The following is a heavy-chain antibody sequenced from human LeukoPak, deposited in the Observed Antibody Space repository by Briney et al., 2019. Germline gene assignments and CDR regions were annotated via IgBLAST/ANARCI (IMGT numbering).Heavy chain of an antibody. CDR2: FDPEDGET. D-gene: IGHD3-3*01. CDR3: ATVGAIFGVVIGNYFDY. Sequence: GASVKVSCKVSGYTLTELSMHWVRQAPGKGLEWMGGFDPEDGETIYAQKFQGGVTMTEDTSTDTAYMELSSLRSEDTAVYYCATVGAIFGVVIGNYFDYWGQGTLVTVSS. V-gene: IGHV1-24*01. CDR1: GYTLTELS. J-gene: IGHJ4*02.